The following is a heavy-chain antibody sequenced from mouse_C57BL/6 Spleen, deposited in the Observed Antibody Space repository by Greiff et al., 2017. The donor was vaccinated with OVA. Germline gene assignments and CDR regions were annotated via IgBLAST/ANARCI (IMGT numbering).Heavy chain of an antibody. Sequence: EVMLVESGGGLVKPGGSLKLSCAASGFTFSSYTMSWVRQTPEKRLEWVATISGGGGNTYYPDSVKGRFTISRDNAKNTLYLQMSSLRSEDTALYYCARRWLLLAMDYWGQGTSVTVSS. J-gene: IGHJ4*01. CDR2: ISGGGGNT. D-gene: IGHD2-3*01. CDR1: GFTFSSYT. V-gene: IGHV5-9*01. CDR3: ARRWLLLAMDY.